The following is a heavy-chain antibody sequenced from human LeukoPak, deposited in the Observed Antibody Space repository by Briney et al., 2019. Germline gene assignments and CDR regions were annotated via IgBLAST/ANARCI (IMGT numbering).Heavy chain of an antibody. CDR3: ARATYCNSTSCPQRWFDP. V-gene: IGHV1-2*02. CDR2: INPNSGGT. CDR1: GYTFTGYY. D-gene: IGHD2-2*01. Sequence: ASVEVSCKASGYTFTGYYMHWVRQAPGQGLEWMGWINPNSGGTNYAQKFQGRVTMTRDTSISTAYMELSRLRSDDTAVYYCARATYCNSTSCPQRWFDPSGQGTLVTVSS. J-gene: IGHJ5*02.